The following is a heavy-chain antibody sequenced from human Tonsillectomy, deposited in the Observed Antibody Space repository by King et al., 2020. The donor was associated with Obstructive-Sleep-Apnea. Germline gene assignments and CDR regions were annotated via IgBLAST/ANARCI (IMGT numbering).Heavy chain of an antibody. CDR1: GFTFSSYG. D-gene: IGHD5-24*01. CDR3: ARYRDGYKDY. V-gene: IGHV3-64*01. Sequence: VQLVESGGGLVQPGGSLRLSCAASGFTFSSYGMHWVRQAPGKGLEYVSAISSNGGSIYYANSVKGRFTISRDNSKNTLYLQMGSLRAEDMAVYYCARYRDGYKDYWGQGTLVTVSS. CDR2: ISSNGGSI. J-gene: IGHJ4*02.